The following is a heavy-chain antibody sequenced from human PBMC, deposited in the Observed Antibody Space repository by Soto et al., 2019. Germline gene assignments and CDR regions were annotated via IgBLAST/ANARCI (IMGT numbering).Heavy chain of an antibody. Sequence: SETLSLTCTVSGGSISSYYWSWIRQPPGKGLEWIGYIYYSGSTNYNPSLKSRVTISVDTSKNQFSLKLSSVTAADTAVYYCAGMSADGSGSYYLHYYYYMDVWGKGTTVTV. V-gene: IGHV4-59*01. D-gene: IGHD3-10*01. CDR1: GGSISSYY. CDR2: IYYSGST. J-gene: IGHJ6*03. CDR3: AGMSADGSGSYYLHYYYYMDV.